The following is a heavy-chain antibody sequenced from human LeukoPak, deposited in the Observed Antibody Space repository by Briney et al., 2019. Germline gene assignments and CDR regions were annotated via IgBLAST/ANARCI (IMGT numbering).Heavy chain of an antibody. V-gene: IGHV4-39*01. D-gene: IGHD4-17*01. CDR1: GGSITRTSYY. Sequence: PSETLSLTCTVSGGSITRTSYYWGWIRQPPGKGLEWIGSIYYSGSTYYNASLRSRVTISVAPSQSLFSLRLSSVSAADTAVYYCARRATTVTSWFDPWGQGILVTVSS. J-gene: IGHJ5*02. CDR2: IYYSGST. CDR3: ARRATTVTSWFDP.